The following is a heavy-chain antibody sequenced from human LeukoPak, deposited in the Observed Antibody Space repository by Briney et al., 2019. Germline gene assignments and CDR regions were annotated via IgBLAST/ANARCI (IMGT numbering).Heavy chain of an antibody. CDR2: INSVGGTT. D-gene: IGHD4-17*01. J-gene: IGHJ3*02. V-gene: IGHV3-48*04. CDR3: ARSHMYGDYGEDI. Sequence: GGSLRLSCAASGFTFNTYGMNWFRQAPGRGLEWISYINSVGGTTFYADSVKSRFTISRDNANNTLYLQMNSLRAEDAATYYCARSHMYGDYGEDIWGHGTVVAVSS. CDR1: GFTFNTYG.